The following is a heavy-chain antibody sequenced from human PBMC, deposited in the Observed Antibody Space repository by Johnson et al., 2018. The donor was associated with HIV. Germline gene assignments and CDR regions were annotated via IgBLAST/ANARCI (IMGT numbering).Heavy chain of an antibody. CDR2: ISYDGSNK. D-gene: IGHD4-23*01. V-gene: IGHV3-30*04. CDR1: GFTFSSYA. J-gene: IGHJ3*02. CDR3: ARVTLVLDI. Sequence: QEKLVESGGGVVQPGRSLRLSCAASGFTFSSYAMHWFRQAPGKGLEWVAVISYDGSNKYYADSVKGRFNISRDNSKNTLYLQKNSLRAEATAVYYCARVTLVLDIWGQGTMVNVSS.